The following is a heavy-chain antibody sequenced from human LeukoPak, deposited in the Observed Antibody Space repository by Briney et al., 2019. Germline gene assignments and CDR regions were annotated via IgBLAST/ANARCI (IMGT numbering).Heavy chain of an antibody. CDR1: GFTFSDYY. J-gene: IGHJ4*02. V-gene: IGHV3-11*04. CDR3: ARGKGTSYLSSFDY. Sequence: PGGSLRLSCAASGFTFSDYYMSWIRQAPGKGLEWVSYISSSGSTIYYADSVKGRFTISRDNSKNTLYLQMNSLRAADTAVYYCARGKGTSYLSSFDYWGQGTLVTVSS. D-gene: IGHD6-6*01. CDR2: ISSSGSTI.